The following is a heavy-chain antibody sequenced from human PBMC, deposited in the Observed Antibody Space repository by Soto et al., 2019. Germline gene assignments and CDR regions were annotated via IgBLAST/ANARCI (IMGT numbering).Heavy chain of an antibody. J-gene: IGHJ3*02. CDR2: IIPIFGTA. Sequence: SVKVSCTASGGTFSSCAMSWVRQARGEGLEWMGGIIPIFGTANYAQKFQGRVTITADESTSTAYMELSSLRSEDTAVYYCAGELYYYDSSGYFYDAFDIWGQGTMVTVSS. CDR1: GGTFSSCA. V-gene: IGHV1-69*13. CDR3: AGELYYYDSSGYFYDAFDI. D-gene: IGHD3-22*01.